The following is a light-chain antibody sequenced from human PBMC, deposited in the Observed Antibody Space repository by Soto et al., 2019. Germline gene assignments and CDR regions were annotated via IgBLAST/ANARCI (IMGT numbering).Light chain of an antibody. V-gene: IGLV2-14*01. CDR3: ASYTSSSTGV. Sequence: QSVVTQPASVSGSPGQSMTISCTGTSSDVGGYNYVSWYQQHPGKAPKLMIYEVSNRPSGVSNRFSGSKSGNTASLTISGLHTEDEADYYCASYTSSSTGVFGTGTKVTAL. J-gene: IGLJ1*01. CDR2: EVS. CDR1: SSDVGGYNY.